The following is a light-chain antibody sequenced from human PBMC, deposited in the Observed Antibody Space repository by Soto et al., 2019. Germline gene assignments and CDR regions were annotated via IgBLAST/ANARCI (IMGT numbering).Light chain of an antibody. J-gene: IGKJ5*01. CDR3: LQYGSSPRNT. CDR1: QSVSNK. V-gene: IGKV3-20*01. CDR2: GAS. Sequence: DIVMTQSPATLSVSPGESVTLSWMXSQSVSNKLRWYQHKPGQAPRLLINGASSRATGIPDRCSGSGSGTDFTLTIIRLEPEDYAVYYYLQYGSSPRNTFGQGTRLDIK.